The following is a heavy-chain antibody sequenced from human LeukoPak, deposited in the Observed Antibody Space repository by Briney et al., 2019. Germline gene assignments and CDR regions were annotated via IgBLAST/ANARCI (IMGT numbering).Heavy chain of an antibody. CDR3: AKSYNGYESKPDY. Sequence: GGSLRLSCAASGFTFSSYAMSWVRQAPGKGLEWVSSISNSGGRTFYTDSVKGRFTISRDNSKITLYLQMNSLRAEDTGVYYCAKSYNGYESKPDYWGQGTLVTVSS. CDR2: ISNSGGRT. D-gene: IGHD5-12*01. CDR1: GFTFSSYA. V-gene: IGHV3-23*01. J-gene: IGHJ4*02.